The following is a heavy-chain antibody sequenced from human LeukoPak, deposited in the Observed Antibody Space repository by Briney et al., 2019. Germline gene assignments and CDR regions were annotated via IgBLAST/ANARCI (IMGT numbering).Heavy chain of an antibody. V-gene: IGHV1-24*01. CDR1: GYTLNELS. CDR2: FDPEDGER. CDR3: VTDIRGFSQP. Sequence: ASVKASCKVSGYTLNELSIHWVRQAPGKGLEWMGGFDPEDGERNYAQRFQGRLTMTEDTSTDTAYMELSTLRSEDTAVYYCVTDIRGFSQPWGPGTLVTVSS. D-gene: IGHD1-14*01. J-gene: IGHJ5*02.